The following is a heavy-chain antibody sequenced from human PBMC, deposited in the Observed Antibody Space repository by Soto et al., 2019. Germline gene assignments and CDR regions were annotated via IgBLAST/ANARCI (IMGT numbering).Heavy chain of an antibody. Sequence: SETLSLTCAVSGGSISSGGYSWSWIRQPPGKGLEWIGYIYHSGSTYYNPSLKSRVTISVDRSKNQFSLKLSSVTAADTAVYYCARVYYGDYAAVFDYWGQGTLVTVSS. CDR2: IYHSGST. V-gene: IGHV4-30-2*01. CDR1: GGSISSGGYS. J-gene: IGHJ4*02. CDR3: ARVYYGDYAAVFDY. D-gene: IGHD4-17*01.